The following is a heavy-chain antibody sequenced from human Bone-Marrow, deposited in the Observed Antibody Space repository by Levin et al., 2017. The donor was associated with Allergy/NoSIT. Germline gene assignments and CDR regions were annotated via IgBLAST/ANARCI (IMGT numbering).Heavy chain of an antibody. CDR1: GYTFTSYG. CDR2: ISAYNGNT. V-gene: IGHV1-18*01. D-gene: IGHD3-3*01. Sequence: GASVKVSCKASGYTFTSYGISWVRQAPGQGLEWMGWISAYNGNTNYAQKLQGRVTMTTDTSTSTAYMELRSLRSDDTAVYYCARDGSGYYDFWSGYYGNWFDPWGQGTLVTVSS. J-gene: IGHJ5*02. CDR3: ARDGSGYYDFWSGYYGNWFDP.